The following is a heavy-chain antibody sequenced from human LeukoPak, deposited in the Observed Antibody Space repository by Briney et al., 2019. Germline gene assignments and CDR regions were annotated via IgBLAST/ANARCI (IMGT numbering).Heavy chain of an antibody. V-gene: IGHV3-23*01. CDR2: ISGSGDNT. CDR1: GFTFSSYA. Sequence: GGSLRLSCAASGFTFSSYAMSWVRQAPGKGPQWVSAISGSGDNTYYADSVKGRFTISRDNSKSTLYLQMNSLRAEDTAVYYCAKDGYTDRRRNYFDCWGQGTLVTVSS. CDR3: AKDGYTDRRRNYFDC. D-gene: IGHD6-13*01. J-gene: IGHJ4*02.